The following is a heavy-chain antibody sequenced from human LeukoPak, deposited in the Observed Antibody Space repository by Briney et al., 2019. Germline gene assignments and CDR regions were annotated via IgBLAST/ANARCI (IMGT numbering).Heavy chain of an antibody. D-gene: IGHD4-17*01. CDR3: ARDGGYGDYGPNYYYYYGMDV. CDR2: ISYDGSNK. Sequence: GRSLRLSCAASGFTFSSYAMHWVRQAPGKGLEWVAVISYDGSNKYYADSVKGRFTISRDNSKNTLYLQMNSLRAKDTAVYYCARDGGYGDYGPNYYYYYGMDVWGKGTTVTVSS. CDR1: GFTFSSYA. J-gene: IGHJ6*04. V-gene: IGHV3-30*04.